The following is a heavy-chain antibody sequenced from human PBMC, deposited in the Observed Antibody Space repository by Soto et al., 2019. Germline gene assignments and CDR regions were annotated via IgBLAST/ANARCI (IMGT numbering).Heavy chain of an antibody. Sequence: PGGSLRLSCAASGFTFSSYAMSWVRQAPGKGLEWVSAISGSGGSTYYADSVKGRFTISRDNSKNTLYLQMNSLRAEDTAVYYCAKDRFHPRGTCSGYYYGMDVWGQGTTVTVSS. CDR1: GFTFSSYA. D-gene: IGHD3-10*02. V-gene: IGHV3-23*01. CDR3: AKDRFHPRGTCSGYYYGMDV. J-gene: IGHJ6*02. CDR2: ISGSGGST.